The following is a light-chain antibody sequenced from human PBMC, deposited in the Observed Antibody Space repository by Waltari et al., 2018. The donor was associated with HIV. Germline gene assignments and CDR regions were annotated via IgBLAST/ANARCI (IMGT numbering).Light chain of an antibody. CDR3: CSYAGSYTFGV. CDR2: AVS. CDR1: SSDVGGYNY. V-gene: IGLV2-11*01. Sequence: QSALTQPRSVSGSPGQSVTISCTGTSSDVGGYNYVSWYQQHPGKAPKLMIYAVSKRPSGVPDRFSGSKSGNTASLTISGLQAEDEADYYCCSYAGSYTFGVFGTGTKVTVL. J-gene: IGLJ1*01.